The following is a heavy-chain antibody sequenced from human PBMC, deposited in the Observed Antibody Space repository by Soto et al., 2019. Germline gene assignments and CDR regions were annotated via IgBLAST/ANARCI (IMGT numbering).Heavy chain of an antibody. CDR2: ISAYNGNT. Sequence: VASVKVSCKASGYTFTSYGISWVRQAPGQGLEWMGWISAYNGNTNYAQKLQGRVTMTTDTSTSTAYMELRSLRSDDTAVYYCARDGDFDWLLSYWFDPWGQGTLVTVSS. D-gene: IGHD3-9*01. V-gene: IGHV1-18*04. CDR1: GYTFTSYG. J-gene: IGHJ5*02. CDR3: ARDGDFDWLLSYWFDP.